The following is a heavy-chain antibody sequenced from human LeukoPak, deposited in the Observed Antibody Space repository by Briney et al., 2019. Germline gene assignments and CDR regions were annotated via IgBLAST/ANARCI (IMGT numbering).Heavy chain of an antibody. CDR1: GXTFSSYS. CDR3: ARDRGLAVAGTGAFDI. D-gene: IGHD6-19*01. Sequence: PGGSLRLSCAASGXTFSSYSLNWVRQAPGKGLEWVSSISSSSTYIHYADSVKGRFTISRDNAKNSLYLQMSSLRAEDTAIYYCARDRGLAVAGTGAFDIWGQGTMVTVSS. V-gene: IGHV3-21*04. J-gene: IGHJ3*02. CDR2: ISSSSTYI.